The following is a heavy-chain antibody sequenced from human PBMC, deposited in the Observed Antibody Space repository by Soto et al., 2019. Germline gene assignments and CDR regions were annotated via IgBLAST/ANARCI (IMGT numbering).Heavy chain of an antibody. CDR3: ARDHHYRNSWSFDS. Sequence: QVQLQESGPGLVKPSGTLSLTSAVSGGSIDSSDWWNWVRQPPGKGLEWIGEIFHGGTIIYNPSLKSRVTISVDKSRNQFSLELTSVTAADTAVYYCARDHHYRNSWSFDSWGQGTLVTVSS. CDR2: IFHGGTI. V-gene: IGHV4-4*02. CDR1: GGSIDSSDW. D-gene: IGHD6-13*01. J-gene: IGHJ4*02.